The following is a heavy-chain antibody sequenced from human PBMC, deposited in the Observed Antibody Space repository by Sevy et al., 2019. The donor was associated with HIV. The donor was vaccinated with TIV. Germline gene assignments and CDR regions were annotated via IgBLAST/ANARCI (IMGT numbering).Heavy chain of an antibody. CDR1: RFTFSSYV. CDR2: ISGSGSMT. J-gene: IGHJ1*01. CDR3: ATRAGAYFQH. Sequence: EGSLRLSCAASRFTFSSYVMSWVLQAPGKELEWVSVISGSGSMTYYADSVKGRFTISRDNSKNTLYLQMNSLRAEDTAVYYYATRAGAYFQHWGQGTLVTVSS. V-gene: IGHV3-23*01. D-gene: IGHD4-17*01.